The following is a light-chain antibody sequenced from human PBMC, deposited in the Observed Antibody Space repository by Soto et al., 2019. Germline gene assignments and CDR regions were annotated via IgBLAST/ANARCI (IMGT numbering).Light chain of an antibody. CDR2: EVS. CDR3: SSYTSGSRVV. V-gene: IGLV2-14*01. CDR1: SSDVGGYNY. Sequence: QSALTQPASVSGSPGQSITISCTGTSSDVGGYNYVTWYQQHPGKAPKLMIYEVSSRPPGVSNRFSGSKSGNTASLTISGLQADDEADYYCSSYTSGSRVVFGGGTQLTVL. J-gene: IGLJ2*01.